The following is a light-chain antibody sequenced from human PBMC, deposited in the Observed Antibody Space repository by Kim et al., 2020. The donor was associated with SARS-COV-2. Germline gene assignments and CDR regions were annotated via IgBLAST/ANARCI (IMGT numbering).Light chain of an antibody. CDR2: GRN. J-gene: IGLJ2*01. CDR3: NSRGSSAKVL. CDR1: SLRRYY. Sequence: SSELTQDPAVSVAVGQTVKITCQGDSLRRYYASWYQQKPGQAPVLVIYGRNNRPSGIPERFSGSTSGNTASLTITGAQAEDEADYYCNSRGSSAKVLFGGGTQLTVL. V-gene: IGLV3-19*01.